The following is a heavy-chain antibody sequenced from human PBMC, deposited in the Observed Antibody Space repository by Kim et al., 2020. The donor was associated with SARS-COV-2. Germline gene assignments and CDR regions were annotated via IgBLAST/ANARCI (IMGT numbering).Heavy chain of an antibody. D-gene: IGHD2-15*01. CDR3: AKMSALCSGGSCYQH. V-gene: IGHV3-23*01. CDR1: GFTFTSHG. J-gene: IGHJ4*02. Sequence: GGSLRLSCAASGFTFTSHGMTWVRQAPGKGLEWVSSILGSGGTTFYADSVKGRFTISRDNSKNMLYLQMNRLRPEDTAVYYCAKMSALCSGGSCYQHWGQGTLVTVSS. CDR2: ILGSGGTT.